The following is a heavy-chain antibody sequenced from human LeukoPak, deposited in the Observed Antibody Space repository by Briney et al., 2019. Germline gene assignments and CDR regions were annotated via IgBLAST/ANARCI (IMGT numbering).Heavy chain of an antibody. D-gene: IGHD3-10*01. Sequence: ASVKVSCKASGYTFTIYYMHWVRQAPGQGLEWMGLINPSGGSTSYAQKFQGRVTITRDTSTSTVYMELSSLRSEDTAVYYCARVDGDYYYYGMDVWGKGTTVTVSS. CDR1: GYTFTIYY. V-gene: IGHV1-46*01. CDR2: INPSGGST. CDR3: ARVDGDYYYYGMDV. J-gene: IGHJ6*04.